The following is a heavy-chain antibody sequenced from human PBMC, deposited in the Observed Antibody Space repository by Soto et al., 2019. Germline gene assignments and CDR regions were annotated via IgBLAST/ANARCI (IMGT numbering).Heavy chain of an antibody. CDR3: ASARVKMVIGY. CDR1: GGSISSGDYY. D-gene: IGHD3-22*01. V-gene: IGHV4-30-4*01. CDR2: IYYSGST. Sequence: PSETLSLTCTVSGGSISSGDYYWSWIRQPPGKGLEWIGYIYYSGSTYYNPSLKSRVTISVDTSKNQFSLKLSSVTAADTAVYYCASARVKMVIGYWGQGTLVTVSS. J-gene: IGHJ4*02.